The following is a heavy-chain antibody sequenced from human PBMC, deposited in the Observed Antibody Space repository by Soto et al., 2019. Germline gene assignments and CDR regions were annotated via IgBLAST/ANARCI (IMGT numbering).Heavy chain of an antibody. V-gene: IGHV4-39*01. D-gene: IGHD3-10*01. Sequence: QLHLQESGPGLVKPSETLSLTCTVSGGSISSSSFYWGWIRQPPGKGLEWIGSIYFSGNTYYNPYLNNRVTRSVDTSNDQFSLKPGSVTAAGTAVYYCARHWFYGSRSFDYWGQGTLVTVSS. J-gene: IGHJ4*02. CDR1: GGSISSSSFY. CDR2: IYFSGNT. CDR3: ARHWFYGSRSFDY.